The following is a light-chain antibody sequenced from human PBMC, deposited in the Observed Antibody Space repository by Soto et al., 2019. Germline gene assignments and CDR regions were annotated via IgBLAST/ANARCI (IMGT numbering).Light chain of an antibody. V-gene: IGKV1-5*01. Sequence: DIQMTQSPSTLSASVGDRVTITCRASQSISSWLAWYQQKPGKAPKLLIYDASSLESGVPSRFSGSGSGTEFILTISSLQPDDFATYYCQQYNSYVTFGGGTKVEIK. CDR1: QSISSW. J-gene: IGKJ4*01. CDR2: DAS. CDR3: QQYNSYVT.